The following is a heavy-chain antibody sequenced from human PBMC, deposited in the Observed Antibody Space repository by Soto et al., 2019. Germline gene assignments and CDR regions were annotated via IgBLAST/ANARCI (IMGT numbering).Heavy chain of an antibody. CDR1: GYTFTSYD. CDR2: MNPNSGNT. J-gene: IGHJ6*03. V-gene: IGHV1-8*01. CDR3: ARGPTVVPAAMRNSIKGLYYYYMDV. D-gene: IGHD2-2*01. Sequence: ASVKVSCKASGYTFTSYDINWVRQATGQGLEWMGWMNPNSGNTGYAQKFQGRVTMTRNTSISTAYMELSSLRSEDTAVYYCARGPTVVPAAMRNSIKGLYYYYMDVWGKGTTVTVSS.